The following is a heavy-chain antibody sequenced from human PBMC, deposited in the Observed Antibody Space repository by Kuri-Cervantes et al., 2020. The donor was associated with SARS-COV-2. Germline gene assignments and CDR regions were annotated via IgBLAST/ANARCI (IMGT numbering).Heavy chain of an antibody. D-gene: IGHD6-6*01. CDR2: ISYDGSNK. V-gene: IGHV3-30-3*01. CDR3: ARDRIAARPGWFDP. CDR1: GFTFSDYY. Sequence: LSLTCAASGFTFSDYYMSWIRQAPGKGLEWVAVISYDGSNKYYADSVKGRFTISRDNSKNTLYLQMNSLRAEDTAVYYCARDRIAARPGWFDPWGQGTLVTVSS. J-gene: IGHJ5*02.